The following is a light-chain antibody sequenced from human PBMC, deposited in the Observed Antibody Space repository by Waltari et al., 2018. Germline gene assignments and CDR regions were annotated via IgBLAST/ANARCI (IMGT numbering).Light chain of an antibody. CDR3: ETWHSNTQV. CDR1: SGHSSYI. CDR2: LEGSGSY. Sequence: QPVLTQSSSASASLGSSVTLTCTLSSGHSSYIIAWHQQQPGKAPRYLMKLEGSGSYSKGSGVPDRFSGSSSVADRYLIISNIQSEDEADYYCETWHSNTQVFGGGTKLTVL. V-gene: IGLV4-60*03. J-gene: IGLJ2*01.